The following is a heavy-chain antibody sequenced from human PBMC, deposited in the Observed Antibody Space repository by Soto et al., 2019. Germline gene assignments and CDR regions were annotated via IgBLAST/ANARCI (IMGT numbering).Heavy chain of an antibody. CDR1: GDSISSDNYF. V-gene: IGHV4-30-4*01. J-gene: IGHJ3*02. Sequence: QVQLQESGPGLVKPSQTLSLICTVSGDSISSDNYFWSWIRQPPGQGLEWIGYISNRGTPYYNPVLKRRVTISLDTSKNLFSLDMYSVTAADTAVYYCAREVNVVALSDAFDIWGQGTMVTVSS. D-gene: IGHD2-8*01. CDR3: AREVNVVALSDAFDI. CDR2: ISNRGTP.